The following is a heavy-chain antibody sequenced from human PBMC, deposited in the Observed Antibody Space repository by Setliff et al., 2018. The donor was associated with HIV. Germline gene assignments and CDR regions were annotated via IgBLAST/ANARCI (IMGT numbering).Heavy chain of an antibody. D-gene: IGHD3-22*01. V-gene: IGHV4-34*01. Sequence: KPSETLSLTCTVYGGSFSGYYWTWIRQPPGKGLEFIGEMNHRGVIKYLSSLKSRVTMAVDTSKKQFSLKLKSVTAADTAVYYCFLFYDDRSGFYWDWGQGTPVTSPQ. CDR3: FLFYDDRSGFYWD. CDR1: GGSFSGYY. J-gene: IGHJ4*02. CDR2: MNHRGVI.